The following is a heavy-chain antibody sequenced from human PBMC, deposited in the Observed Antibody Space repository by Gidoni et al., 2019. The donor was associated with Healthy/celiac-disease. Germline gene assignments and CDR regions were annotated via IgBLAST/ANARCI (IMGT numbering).Heavy chain of an antibody. V-gene: IGHV4-39*01. D-gene: IGHD3-10*01. CDR3: ARFGSGFWNWFDP. J-gene: IGHJ5*02. CDR2: IYYGGST. CDR1: GRSISSRSYY. Sequence: QLHLQESGPGLVKPSETLSFTCTVSGRSISSRSYYWGWIRQPPGKGLEWMGSIYYGGSTYYNPSLKSRVTISVDTSKNQCSLKLSSVTAADTAVYYCARFGSGFWNWFDPWGQGTLVTVSS.